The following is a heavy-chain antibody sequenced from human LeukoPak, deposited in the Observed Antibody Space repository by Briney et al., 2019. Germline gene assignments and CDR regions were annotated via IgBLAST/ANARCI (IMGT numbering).Heavy chain of an antibody. D-gene: IGHD3-10*01. V-gene: IGHV4-34*01. CDR2: INHSGST. CDR1: GGSFSGYY. CDR3: ARLRWFGGLLPYYYYMDV. J-gene: IGHJ6*03. Sequence: SETLSLTCAVYGGSFSGYYWSWIRQPPGKGLEWIGEINHSGSTNYNPSLKSRVTISVDTSKNQFSLKLSSVTAADTAVYYCARLRWFGGLLPYYYYMDVWGKGTTVTISS.